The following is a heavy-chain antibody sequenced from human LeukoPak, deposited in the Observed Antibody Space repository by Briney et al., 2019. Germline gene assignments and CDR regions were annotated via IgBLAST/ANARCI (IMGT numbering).Heavy chain of an antibody. D-gene: IGHD2-2*01. CDR2: IYVTGST. CDR3: ARGAGYCSSTSCYLYYFDY. CDR1: GGAITSYY. J-gene: IGHJ4*02. Sequence: SETLSLTCTVSGGAITSYYWSWIRQPAGKGLEWIGHIYVTGSTNFNPSLKSRVTMSVDTSKNQFSLRLTSVTAADTAVYYCARGAGYCSSTSCYLYYFDYWGQGTLVTVSS. V-gene: IGHV4-4*07.